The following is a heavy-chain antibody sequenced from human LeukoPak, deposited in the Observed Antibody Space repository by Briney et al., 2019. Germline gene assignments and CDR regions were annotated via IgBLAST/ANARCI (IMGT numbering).Heavy chain of an antibody. CDR1: GYTFTSYD. CDR2: VNPNSGNT. D-gene: IGHD3-3*01. CDR3: ARAGTCYDFWSGYYTSLYYMDV. V-gene: IGHV1-8*03. J-gene: IGHJ6*03. Sequence: ASVKVSCKASGYTFTSYDINWVRQATGQGLEWMGWVNPNSGNTGYAQKFQGRVTITRNTSISTAYMELSSLRSEDTAVYYCARAGTCYDFWSGYYTSLYYMDVWGKGTTVAVSS.